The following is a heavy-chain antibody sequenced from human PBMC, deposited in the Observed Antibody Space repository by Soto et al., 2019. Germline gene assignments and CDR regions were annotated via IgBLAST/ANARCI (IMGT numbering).Heavy chain of an antibody. CDR1: GFTFSNNA. D-gene: IGHD3-3*01. CDR3: ARGTTTSDFSAMDV. Sequence: QVQLVESGGGVVQPGRSLRLSCAASGFTFSNNARDWVSQAPGKGLEWVAVISYDGSNKYIAESVKGRFTISRDNSKNTLFLQMNSLRAEDTAVYYCARGTTTSDFSAMDVWGQGTTVTVSS. J-gene: IGHJ6*02. V-gene: IGHV3-30-3*01. CDR2: ISYDGSNK.